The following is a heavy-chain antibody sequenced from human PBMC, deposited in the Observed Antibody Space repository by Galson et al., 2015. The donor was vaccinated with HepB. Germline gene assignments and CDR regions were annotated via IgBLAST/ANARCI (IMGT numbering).Heavy chain of an antibody. CDR3: ARAILSLRIAVAGPVYGMDV. D-gene: IGHD6-19*01. V-gene: IGHV3-66*01. CDR2: IYSGGST. CDR1: GFTVSSNY. Sequence: SLRLSCAASGFTVSSNYMSWVRQAPGKGLEWVSVIYSGGSTYYADSVKGRFTISRDNSKNTLYLQMNSLRAEDTAVYCCARAILSLRIAVAGPVYGMDVWGQGTTVTVSS. J-gene: IGHJ6*02.